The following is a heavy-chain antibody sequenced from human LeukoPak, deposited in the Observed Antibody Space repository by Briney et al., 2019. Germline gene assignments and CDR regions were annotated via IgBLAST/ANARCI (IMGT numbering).Heavy chain of an antibody. Sequence: SETLSLTCTVSDDSITIYYWSWIRQPPGKGLEWIGYIDHTGITNYNPSLNSRVTISRDTSKNQFSLKLSSVTAADTAVYYCARDYYDFWSGNREFDYWGQGTLVTVSS. V-gene: IGHV4-59*12. CDR2: IDHTGIT. CDR3: ARDYYDFWSGNREFDY. J-gene: IGHJ4*02. D-gene: IGHD3-3*01. CDR1: DDSITIYY.